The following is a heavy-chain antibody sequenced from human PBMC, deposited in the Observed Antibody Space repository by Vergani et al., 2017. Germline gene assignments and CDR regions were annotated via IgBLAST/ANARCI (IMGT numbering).Heavy chain of an antibody. CDR1: GGSISSGGYY. CDR2: IYYSGST. CDR3: ARDRVAAHWFFLDV. D-gene: IGHD3-9*01. Sequence: QVQLQESGPGLVKPSQTLSLTCTVSGGSISSGGYYWSWIRQHPGKGLEWIGYIYYSGSTYYNPSLKSRVTISVDTSKNQSSLKLSSVTAADTAVYYCARDRVAAHWFFLDVWGKGTTVTVSS. J-gene: IGHJ6*04. V-gene: IGHV4-31*03.